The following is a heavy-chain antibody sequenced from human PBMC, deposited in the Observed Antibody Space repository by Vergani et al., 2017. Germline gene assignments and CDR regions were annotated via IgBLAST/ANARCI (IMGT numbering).Heavy chain of an antibody. V-gene: IGHV4-38-2*01. Sequence: QVRLEESGPGLVKPSEPLSLTCSVSGYSIGGGFYWAWIRQSPGEGLQWLSSIHNRGKTYHNPSLKSRVSVSLDTSKNRFSLNRTSVTATDTAVDYCARSQGDYWYFDLWGHGSLVTVSS. CDR3: ARSQGDYWYFDL. D-gene: IGHD2-21*01. CDR2: IHNRGKT. CDR1: GYSIGGGFY. J-gene: IGHJ2*01.